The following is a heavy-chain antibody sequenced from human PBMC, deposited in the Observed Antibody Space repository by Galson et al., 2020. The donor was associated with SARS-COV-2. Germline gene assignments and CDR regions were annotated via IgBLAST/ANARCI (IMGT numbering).Heavy chain of an antibody. V-gene: IGHV1-18*01. CDR3: ARGYGSGSIIYYYYYGMDV. Sequence: ASVKVSCKASGYTFTSYGISWVRQAPGQGLEWMGWISAYNGNTNYAQKLQGRVTMTTDTSTRTAYMELRSLRSDDTAVYYCARGYGSGSIIYYYYYGMDVWGQGTTVTVSS. CDR2: ISAYNGNT. CDR1: GYTFTSYG. D-gene: IGHD3-10*01. J-gene: IGHJ6*02.